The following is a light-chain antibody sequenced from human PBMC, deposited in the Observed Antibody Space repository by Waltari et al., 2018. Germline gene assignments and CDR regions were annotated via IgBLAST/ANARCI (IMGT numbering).Light chain of an antibody. CDR3: CSYAGSYTPLL. CDR1: SSDVGGYNY. CDR2: DVT. V-gene: IGLV2-11*01. J-gene: IGLJ1*01. Sequence: QSALTQPRSVSGSPGQSVTIPCTGTSSDVGGYNYGSWYQQNPGKAPQLMISDVTKRPSGVPDRFSGSQSGNTASLTISGLQAEDEADYYCCSYAGSYTPLLFGTGTKVSVL.